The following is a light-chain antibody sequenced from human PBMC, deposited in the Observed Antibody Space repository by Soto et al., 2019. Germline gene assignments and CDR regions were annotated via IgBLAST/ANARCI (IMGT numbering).Light chain of an antibody. CDR3: QQSHSTPYT. Sequence: DIPMTQSPSSLSASVGDRVTITCRASQSISSYLNWYQQKPGKAPKLLIYAASSLQSGVPSRFSGSGSGTDFTLTISSLQPEDFATYYCQQSHSTPYTFGPGTKVDI. CDR2: AAS. V-gene: IGKV1-39*01. CDR1: QSISSY. J-gene: IGKJ3*01.